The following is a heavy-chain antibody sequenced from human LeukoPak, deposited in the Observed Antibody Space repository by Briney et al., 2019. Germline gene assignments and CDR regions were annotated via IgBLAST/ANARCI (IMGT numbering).Heavy chain of an antibody. J-gene: IGHJ4*02. D-gene: IGHD3-9*01. CDR2: FYHSEST. Sequence: SETLSLTCTVSGYSISSGYYWGWVRQPPGKGLEWIGSFYHSESTNYNPSLKSRVTISVDTSKNQFSLKLSSVTAADTAVYYCARSGYYDILTGYYKGVDYWGQGTLVTVSS. CDR1: GYSISSGYY. CDR3: ARSGYYDILTGYYKGVDY. V-gene: IGHV4-38-2*02.